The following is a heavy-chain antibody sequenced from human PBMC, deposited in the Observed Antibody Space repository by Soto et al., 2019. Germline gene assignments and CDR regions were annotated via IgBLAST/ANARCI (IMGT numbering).Heavy chain of an antibody. CDR2: ISSSSSTI. D-gene: IGHD6-19*01. CDR1: GFTFSSYS. J-gene: IGHJ3*02. Sequence: GGSLRLSCAASGFTFSSYSMNWVRQAPGKGLEWVSYISSSSSTIYYADSVKGRFTISRDNAKNSLYLQMNSLRAEDTAVYYCARDKYDPSSGWIDAFDIWGQGTMVTVSS. V-gene: IGHV3-48*01. CDR3: ARDKYDPSSGWIDAFDI.